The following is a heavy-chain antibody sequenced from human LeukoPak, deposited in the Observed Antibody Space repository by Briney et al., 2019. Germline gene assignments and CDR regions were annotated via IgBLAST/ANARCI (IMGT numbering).Heavy chain of an antibody. J-gene: IGHJ4*02. CDR2: IYYSGST. D-gene: IGHD6-6*01. CDR3: ARADGSIAARSSYFDY. V-gene: IGHV4-59*01. Sequence: SETLSLTCTVSGGSISSYYWSWIRQPPGKGLEWIGYIYYSGSTNYNPSLKSRVTISVDTSKNQFSLKLSSVTAADTAVYYCARADGSIAARSSYFDYWGQGTLVTVSS. CDR1: GGSISSYY.